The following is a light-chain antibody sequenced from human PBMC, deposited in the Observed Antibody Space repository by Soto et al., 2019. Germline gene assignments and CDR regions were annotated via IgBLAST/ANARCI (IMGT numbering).Light chain of an antibody. CDR3: HQLNSYPHS. V-gene: IGKV1-9*01. CDR2: AAS. CDR1: QGISNS. Sequence: IQLTQSPSSLSASVGDRVTITCQASQGISNSLAWYQQKPGNAPKLLVYAASTLESGVPSRFGGSGSGTDFTLTISSLQPEDFATYYCHQLNSYPHSFGQGTRLEIK. J-gene: IGKJ5*01.